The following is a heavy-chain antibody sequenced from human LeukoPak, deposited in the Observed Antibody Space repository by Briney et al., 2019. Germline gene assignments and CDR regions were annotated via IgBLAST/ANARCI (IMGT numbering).Heavy chain of an antibody. V-gene: IGHV4-30-4*02. CDR2: IYYSGST. J-gene: IGHJ1*01. Sequence: SETLSLTCTVSGGSISSGDYYWSWIRQPPGKGLEWIGYIYYSGSTYYNPSLKSRVTISVDTSKNQFSLKLSSVTAADTAVYYCARSYDILTGYYNEYFQHWGQGTLVTVSS. D-gene: IGHD3-9*01. CDR1: GGSISSGDYY. CDR3: ARSYDILTGYYNEYFQH.